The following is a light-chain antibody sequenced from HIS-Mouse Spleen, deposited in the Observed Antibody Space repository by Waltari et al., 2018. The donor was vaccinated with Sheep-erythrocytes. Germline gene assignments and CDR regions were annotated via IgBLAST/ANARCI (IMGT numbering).Light chain of an antibody. CDR2: SNN. J-gene: IGLJ1*01. Sequence: QSVLTQPPSASGTPGQRVTLSCSGGTSNIRSNTVNWYQQLPGTAPKLLIYSNNQRPSGVPDRFSGSKSGTSASLAISGLQSEDEADYYCAAWDDSLNGYVFGTGTKVTVL. CDR3: AAWDDSLNGYV. CDR1: TSNIRSNT. V-gene: IGLV1-44*01.